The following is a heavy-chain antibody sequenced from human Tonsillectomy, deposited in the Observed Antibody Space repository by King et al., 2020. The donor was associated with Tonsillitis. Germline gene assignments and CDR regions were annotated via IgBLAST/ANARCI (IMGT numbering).Heavy chain of an antibody. V-gene: IGHV3-15*01. D-gene: IGHD3-22*01. CDR2: IKSKTDGGIT. CDR1: GFTFSNAW. Sequence: VQLVESGGGLVKPGGSLRLSCAASGFTFSNAWMSWVRQAPGKGLEWVGRIKSKTDGGITDYAAPLKGRFTISRDDSQNTLYLQMNSLKIEDTAVYNCTTDYYDSSGYYPFDAFDIWGQGTMVTVSS. CDR3: TTDYYDSSGYYPFDAFDI. J-gene: IGHJ3*02.